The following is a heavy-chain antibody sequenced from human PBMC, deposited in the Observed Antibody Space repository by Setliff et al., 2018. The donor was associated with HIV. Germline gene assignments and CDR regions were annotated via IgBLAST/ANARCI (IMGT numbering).Heavy chain of an antibody. V-gene: IGHV5-51*01. CDR3: ARAGSGSYYNAPHY. J-gene: IGHJ4*02. Sequence: PGESLKISCKGSGYSFTSNWIGWVRQMPGKGLEWMGIIHPVDSDTRYSPSFQGQVTISVDKSINTAYLQWNSLKASDTAMYYCARAGSGSYYNAPHYWGQGTLVTVSS. CDR2: IHPVDSDT. CDR1: GYSFTSNW. D-gene: IGHD3-10*01.